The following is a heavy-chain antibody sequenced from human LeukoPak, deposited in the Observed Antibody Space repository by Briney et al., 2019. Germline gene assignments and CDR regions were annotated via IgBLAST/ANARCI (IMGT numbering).Heavy chain of an antibody. Sequence: PGGSLRLSCAASGFTVSSNYMSWVRQAPGKGLEWVSVIYSGGSTYYADSVKGRFTISRDNSKNTLYLQMNSLRAEDTAVYYCARSLEHDGYYFDYWGQGTLVTVSS. CDR2: IYSGGST. D-gene: IGHD1/OR15-1a*01. J-gene: IGHJ4*02. V-gene: IGHV3-53*01. CDR1: GFTVSSNY. CDR3: ARSLEHDGYYFDY.